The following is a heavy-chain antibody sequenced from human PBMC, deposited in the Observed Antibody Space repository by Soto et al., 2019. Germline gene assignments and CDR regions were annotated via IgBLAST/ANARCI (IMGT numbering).Heavy chain of an antibody. Sequence: PGGSLRLSCEVSGLTFSNFAMSWVRQAPGEGLEWAAAIGGSSGTTFYADSVKGRFSISRDNAKSTVYLQMNSLRVEDSAVYYCARDARIPGHPLDYWGQGTLVTVSS. CDR3: ARDARIPGHPLDY. D-gene: IGHD2-15*01. CDR1: GLTFSNFA. CDR2: IGGSSGTT. J-gene: IGHJ4*02. V-gene: IGHV3-23*01.